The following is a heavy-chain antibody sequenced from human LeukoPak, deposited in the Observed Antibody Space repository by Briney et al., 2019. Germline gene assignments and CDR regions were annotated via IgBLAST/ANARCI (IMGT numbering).Heavy chain of an antibody. V-gene: IGHV3-23*01. CDR2: ISGSGGST. CDR3: AKDLDTAAAGTGYYYYYYGMDV. CDR1: GFTFSSYA. J-gene: IGHJ6*02. D-gene: IGHD6-13*01. Sequence: PGGSLRLSCAASGFTFSSYAMSWVRQAPGKGLEWVSAISGSGGSTYYADSVKGRFTISRDNSKNTLYLQMNSLRAEDTAVYYCAKDLDTAAAGTGYYYYYYGMDVWGQGTTVTVSS.